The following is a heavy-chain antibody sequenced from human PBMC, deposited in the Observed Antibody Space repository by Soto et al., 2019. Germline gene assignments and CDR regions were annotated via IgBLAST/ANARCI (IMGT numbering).Heavy chain of an antibody. J-gene: IGHJ6*02. CDR1: GDSVTSGSIY. Sequence: QVQLQESGPGLVKPSETLSLTCTVSGDSVTSGSIYWSWIRQPPGKGLEWIGYVHYTGSTNYNPSLKSRVGMSVDTSKNHFSLTLSSVTAADTAVYYCARDRGNFGVVLADFYQYGMDVWGQGTTVTVSS. CDR3: ARDRGNFGVVLADFYQYGMDV. D-gene: IGHD3-3*01. V-gene: IGHV4-61*03. CDR2: VHYTGST.